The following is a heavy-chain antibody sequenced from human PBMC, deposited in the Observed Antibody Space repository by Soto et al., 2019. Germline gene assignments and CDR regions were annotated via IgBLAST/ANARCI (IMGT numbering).Heavy chain of an antibody. J-gene: IGHJ5*02. V-gene: IGHV4-34*01. CDR3: AKRVVVVVAAYNWFGP. CDR2: INHSGST. CDR1: GVSFSGYY. D-gene: IGHD2-15*01. Sequence: SETLSLTCAVYGVSFSGYYWSWIRQPPGKGLEWIGEINHSGSTNYNPFLKSRVTISVDTSKNQFSLKLSSVTAADTAVYYCAKRVVVVVAAYNWFGPWGQGTLVTVSS.